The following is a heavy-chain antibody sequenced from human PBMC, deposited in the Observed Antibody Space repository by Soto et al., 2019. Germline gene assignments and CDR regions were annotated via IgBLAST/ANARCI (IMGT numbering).Heavy chain of an antibody. CDR1: GFTFSNAW. V-gene: IGHV3-15*01. D-gene: IGHD6-13*01. Sequence: GVSLRLSCAASGFTFSNAWMSWVRQAPGKGLEWVGRIKSKTDGGTTDYAAPVKGRFTISRDDSKNTLYLQMNSLKTEDTAVYYCTTDRDSSSWHYWGQGTLVTVSS. J-gene: IGHJ4*02. CDR2: IKSKTDGGTT. CDR3: TTDRDSSSWHY.